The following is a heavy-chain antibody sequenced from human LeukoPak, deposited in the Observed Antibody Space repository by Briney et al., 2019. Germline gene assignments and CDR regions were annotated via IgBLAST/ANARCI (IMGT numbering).Heavy chain of an antibody. CDR1: GFTFSSHG. CDR2: VSYDGSNQ. J-gene: IGHJ4*02. D-gene: IGHD6-13*01. V-gene: IGHV3-30*18. CDR3: AKETLVSSRYFFDS. Sequence: GGSLRLSCAASGFTFSSHGMHWVRQAPGKGLEWVAVVSYDGSNQYYADSVKGRFTISRDNSKNTLYLQMNSLSAEDTALYYCAKETLVSSRYFFDSWGQGTLVTVSS.